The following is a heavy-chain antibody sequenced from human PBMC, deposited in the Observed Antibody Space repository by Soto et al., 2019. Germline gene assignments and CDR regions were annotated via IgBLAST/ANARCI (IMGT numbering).Heavy chain of an antibody. Sequence: EVQLVESGGGLIQPGGSLRLSCAASGFTFSTYDMQWVRQAPGKGLEWVSAITTAGETFYPDSVKGRFIISRDNAKNSLYPQMSGLRAGDTAMYYCARSFVWNASFDYWGQGTLVTVSS. CDR3: ARSFVWNASFDY. V-gene: IGHV3-13*01. CDR2: ITTAGET. D-gene: IGHD3-9*01. CDR1: GFTFSTYD. J-gene: IGHJ4*02.